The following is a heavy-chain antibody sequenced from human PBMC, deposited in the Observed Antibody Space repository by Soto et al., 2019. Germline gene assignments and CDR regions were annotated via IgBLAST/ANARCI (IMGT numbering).Heavy chain of an antibody. Sequence: PGGSLILSCAASGFTFSSYSMNWVRQAPGRGLEWVSVISGSGSSIYYADPVKGRFTISRDNSKNTLFLQMDSLRAEDTAIYYCAKDYWSDYSTLRFDIWGQGTQVTVSS. CDR2: ISGSGSSI. J-gene: IGHJ4*02. D-gene: IGHD3-3*01. CDR3: AKDYWSDYSTLRFDI. CDR1: GFTFSSYS. V-gene: IGHV3-23*01.